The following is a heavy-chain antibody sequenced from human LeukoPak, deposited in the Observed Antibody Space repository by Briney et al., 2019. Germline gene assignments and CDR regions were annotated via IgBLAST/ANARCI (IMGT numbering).Heavy chain of an antibody. D-gene: IGHD3-10*02. CDR2: ISGSGGST. CDR3: AKAVTMWQLTGNWFDP. J-gene: IGHJ5*02. Sequence: GGSLRLSCAASGFTFSSYAMSWVRQAPGKGLEWVSAISGSGGSTYYADSVKGRFTIYRDNSKNTLYLQMNSLRAEDTAVYYCAKAVTMWQLTGNWFDPWGQGTLVTVSS. V-gene: IGHV3-23*01. CDR1: GFTFSSYA.